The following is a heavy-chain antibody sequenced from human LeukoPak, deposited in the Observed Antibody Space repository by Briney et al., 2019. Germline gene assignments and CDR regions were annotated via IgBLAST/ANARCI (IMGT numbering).Heavy chain of an antibody. CDR3: ARKNTAMVQFDY. CDR1: GYTFTSYD. CDR2: MNPNSGNT. V-gene: IGHV1-8*01. J-gene: IGHJ4*02. Sequence: ASVKVSCKASGYTFTSYDINWVRQATGQGLEWMGWMNPNSGNTGYAQKFQGRVTMTRNTSISTAYMELSSLRSEDTAVYYCARKNTAMVQFDYWGQGTLVTVSS. D-gene: IGHD5-18*01.